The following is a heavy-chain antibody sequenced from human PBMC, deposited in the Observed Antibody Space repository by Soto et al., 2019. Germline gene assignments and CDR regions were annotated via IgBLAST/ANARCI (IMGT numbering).Heavy chain of an antibody. Sequence: QLQLQESGPGLVKPSETLSLTCTVSGGSISSSSYYWGWIRQPPGKGLEWIGSIYYSGSTYYNPSLKSRVTISVDTSKNQFSLKLSSVTAADTAVYYCARHPYSSGWFTKYYFDYWGQGTLVTVSS. V-gene: IGHV4-39*01. CDR1: GGSISSSSYY. CDR2: IYYSGST. D-gene: IGHD6-19*01. J-gene: IGHJ4*02. CDR3: ARHPYSSGWFTKYYFDY.